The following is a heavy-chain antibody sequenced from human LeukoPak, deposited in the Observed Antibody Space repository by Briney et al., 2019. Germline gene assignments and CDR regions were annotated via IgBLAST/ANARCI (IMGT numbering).Heavy chain of an antibody. CDR3: AKDGFGELLYYYFDY. V-gene: IGHV3-23*01. Sequence: GGSLRLSCAVSGITLSNYGLSWVRQAPGKGLEWVAGISDSGGSTNYADSVKGRFTISRDNSKNTLYLQMNSLRAEDTAVYYCAKDGFGELLYYYFDYWGQGTLVTVSS. CDR1: GITLSNYG. CDR2: ISDSGGST. D-gene: IGHD3-10*01. J-gene: IGHJ4*02.